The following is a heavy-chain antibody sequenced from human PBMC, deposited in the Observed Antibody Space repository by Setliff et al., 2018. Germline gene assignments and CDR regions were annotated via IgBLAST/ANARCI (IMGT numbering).Heavy chain of an antibody. CDR2: FWADGNRR. CDR3: GRDDDTTSHYSILNF. CDR1: GLSYINDW. Sequence: HPGGSLRLSCTASGLSYINDWVSWVRQAPGKGLEWLAVFWADGNRRFYADSVKGRFTVSRDLSMDTVFLQMDSLRAEDTALYYCGRDDDTTSHYSILNFWGQGTMVTVSS. D-gene: IGHD4-4*01. V-gene: IGHV3-30*19. J-gene: IGHJ3*01.